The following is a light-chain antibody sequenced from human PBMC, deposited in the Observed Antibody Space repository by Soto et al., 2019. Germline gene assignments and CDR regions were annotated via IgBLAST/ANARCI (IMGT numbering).Light chain of an antibody. J-gene: IGKJ1*01. V-gene: IGKV3-20*01. CDR1: QGVSSTY. CDR3: QQFGGSSRT. Sequence: EIVLTQSPGTLSLSPGERATLSCRASQGVSSTYLAWYQQKPGQAPRLLIYGASFRATGIPDRFSGSGSGTDFTLTITRLEPEDFEVYYCQQFGGSSRTFGQGTKVEIK. CDR2: GAS.